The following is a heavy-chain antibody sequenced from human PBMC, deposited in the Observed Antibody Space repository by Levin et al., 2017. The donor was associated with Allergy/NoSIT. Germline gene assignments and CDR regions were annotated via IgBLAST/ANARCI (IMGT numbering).Heavy chain of an antibody. D-gene: IGHD1-1*01. J-gene: IGHJ4*02. CDR1: GGTFSSYA. CDR3: AGGTDHKKVDY. Sequence: SVKVSCKASGGTFSSYAISWVRQAPGQGLEWMGGIIPIFGTANYAQKFQGRVTITADKSTSTAYMELSSLRSEDTAVYYCAGGTDHKKVDYWGQGTLVTVSS. V-gene: IGHV1-69*06. CDR2: IIPIFGTA.